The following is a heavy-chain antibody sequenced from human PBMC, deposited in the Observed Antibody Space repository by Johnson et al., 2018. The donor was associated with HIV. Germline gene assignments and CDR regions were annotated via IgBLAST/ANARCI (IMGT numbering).Heavy chain of an antibody. V-gene: IGHV3-30*03. Sequence: QVQLVESGGGLIQPGRSLRLSCAASGFTFSSYGMHWVRQAPGKGLEWVAVISYDGSNKYYVDSVRGRFTISRDNSKNTLYLQMNSLRAEDTAVYYCARACRDGYTCDVYDIWGQGTMVTVSS. D-gene: IGHD5-24*01. CDR3: ARACRDGYTCDVYDI. J-gene: IGHJ3*02. CDR1: GFTFSSYG. CDR2: ISYDGSNK.